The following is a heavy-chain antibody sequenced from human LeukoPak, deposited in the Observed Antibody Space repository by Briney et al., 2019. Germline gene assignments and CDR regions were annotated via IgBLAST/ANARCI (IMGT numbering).Heavy chain of an antibody. CDR3: ARDNTIS. CDR1: AYTFTDYY. CDR2: INTNSGGT. D-gene: IGHD3-9*01. J-gene: IGHJ5*02. Sequence: ASVQVSRMSCAYTFTDYYMHWVRQPPGQGLEWMGRINTNSGGTNYGQKFQGRVTMTRDTSISTAYMEQSRLRSDDTAVYYCARDNTISWGQGTLVTVS. V-gene: IGHV1-2*06.